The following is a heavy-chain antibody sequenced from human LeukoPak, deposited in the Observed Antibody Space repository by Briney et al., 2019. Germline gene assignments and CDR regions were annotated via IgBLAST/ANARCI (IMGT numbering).Heavy chain of an antibody. CDR2: INAGNGNT. J-gene: IGHJ3*02. V-gene: IGHV1-3*01. D-gene: IGHD2-15*01. CDR3: ARDISLFYCSGGSCYAFDI. Sequence: GASVKVSCKASGYTFTSYAMHWVRQAPGQRLEWMGWINAGNGNTKYSQEFQGRVTITRDTSASTAYMELSSLRSDDTAVYYCARDISLFYCSGGSCYAFDIWGQGTMVTVSS. CDR1: GYTFTSYA.